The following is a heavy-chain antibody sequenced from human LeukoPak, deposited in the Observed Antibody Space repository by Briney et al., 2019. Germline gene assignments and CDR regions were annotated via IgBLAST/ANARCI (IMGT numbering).Heavy chain of an antibody. CDR2: IYYSGST. J-gene: IGHJ4*02. V-gene: IGHV4-39*01. CDR3: ARHAGPLNYFHS. CDR1: GGSISSSSYY. D-gene: IGHD1-14*01. Sequence: PSETLSLTCTVSGGSISSSSYYWGWIRQPPGKGLEWIGSIYYSGSTYYNPSLKSRVTISVDTSKNQFSLKMNSVTAADTAVYYCARHAGPLNYFHSWGQGTLVTVSS.